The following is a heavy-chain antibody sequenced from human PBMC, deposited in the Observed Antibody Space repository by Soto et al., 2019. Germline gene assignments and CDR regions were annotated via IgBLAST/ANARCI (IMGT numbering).Heavy chain of an antibody. CDR1: GGTFSSYA. D-gene: IGHD3-22*01. CDR2: IIPIFGTA. Sequence: ASVKVSCKASGGTFSSYAISWVRQAPGQGLDWMGGIIPIFGTANYAQKFQGRVTITADKSTRTAYMELSSLRSEDTAVYYCARDDSSGYYYLDDWGQGTLVTVSS. J-gene: IGHJ4*02. CDR3: ARDDSSGYYYLDD. V-gene: IGHV1-69*06.